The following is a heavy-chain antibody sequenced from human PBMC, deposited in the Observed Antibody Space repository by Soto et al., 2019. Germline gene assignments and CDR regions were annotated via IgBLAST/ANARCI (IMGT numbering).Heavy chain of an antibody. CDR3: AREMWTLNGPQNFFDY. Sequence: SVKVSCKASGGTFSTYSIGWVRQAPGQGLEWMGRIIPILDMVNYAQKFQDRVTITTDKYTSTAYMELRSLTSDDTALYYCAREMWTLNGPQNFFDYWGQGALVTVSS. J-gene: IGHJ4*02. CDR1: GGTFSTYS. D-gene: IGHD2-21*01. CDR2: IIPILDMV. V-gene: IGHV1-69*04.